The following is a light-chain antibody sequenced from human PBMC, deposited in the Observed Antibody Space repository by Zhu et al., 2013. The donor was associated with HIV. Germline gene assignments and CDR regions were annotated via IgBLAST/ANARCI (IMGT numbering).Light chain of an antibody. Sequence: EVVLTQSPVTLSLSPGERLTLSCRASQTIGNSLVWYQQKPGQAPRLLIYDAFKRATGIPARFSGSGSGTDFTLTISSLQAEDVAVYYCQHYYSSPWTFGQGTKVEIK. CDR3: QHYYSSPWT. J-gene: IGKJ1*01. CDR1: QTIGNS. V-gene: IGKV3-11*01. CDR2: DAF.